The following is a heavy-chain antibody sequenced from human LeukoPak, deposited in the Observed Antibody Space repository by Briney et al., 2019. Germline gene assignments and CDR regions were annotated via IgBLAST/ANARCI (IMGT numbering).Heavy chain of an antibody. Sequence: SETLSLTCTVSGYSISSGYYWGWIRQPPGKGLEWIGSIYYSGSTYYNPSLKSRVTISVDTSKNQFSLKLSSVTAADTAVYYCARDLSYCSSTSCSAFDIWGQGTMVTVSS. V-gene: IGHV4-38-2*02. J-gene: IGHJ3*02. CDR2: IYYSGST. D-gene: IGHD2-2*01. CDR3: ARDLSYCSSTSCSAFDI. CDR1: GYSISSGYY.